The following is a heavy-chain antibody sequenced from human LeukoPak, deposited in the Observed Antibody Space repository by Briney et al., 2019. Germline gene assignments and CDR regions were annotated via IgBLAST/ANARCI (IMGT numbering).Heavy chain of an antibody. D-gene: IGHD3-10*01. J-gene: IGHJ2*01. Sequence: PSETLSLTCTVSGDSISSYCWSWIRQPAGKGLEWIGRIFTSGTTKYNPSLTSRVAMSVDTSQNHFSLTLTSMTAADTAVYYCARLRRTVRGIWYFDLWGRGTLVTVSS. CDR3: ARLRRTVRGIWYFDL. CDR2: IFTSGTT. V-gene: IGHV4-4*07. CDR1: GDSISSYC.